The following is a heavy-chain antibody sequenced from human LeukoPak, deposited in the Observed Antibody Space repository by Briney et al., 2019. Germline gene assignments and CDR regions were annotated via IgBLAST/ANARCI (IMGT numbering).Heavy chain of an antibody. CDR1: GFTFSNAW. V-gene: IGHV3-15*01. D-gene: IGHD3-22*01. CDR3: TTGHYDSSGYRWGPFDY. CDR2: IKSKTDGGTT. Sequence: GGSLRLSCAASGFTFSNAWMSWVRQAPGKGLEWVGRIKSKTDGGTTDYAAPVKGRFTISRDDSKNTLYLQMNSLKTEDTAVYYCTTGHYDSSGYRWGPFDYWGQGTLVTVSS. J-gene: IGHJ4*02.